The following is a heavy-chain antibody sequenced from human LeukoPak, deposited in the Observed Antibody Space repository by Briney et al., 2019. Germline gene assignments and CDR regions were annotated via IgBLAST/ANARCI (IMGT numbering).Heavy chain of an antibody. CDR2: IYYSGST. CDR1: GGSISSYY. CDR3: ASDSSGYYYFDY. J-gene: IGHJ4*02. V-gene: IGHV4-59*08. D-gene: IGHD3-22*01. Sequence: PSETLSLTCTVSGGSISSYYWSWIRQPPGKGLEWIGYIYYSGSTYYNPSLKSRVIISVDTSKNQFSLKLSSVTAADTAVYYCASDSSGYYYFDYWGQGTLVTVSS.